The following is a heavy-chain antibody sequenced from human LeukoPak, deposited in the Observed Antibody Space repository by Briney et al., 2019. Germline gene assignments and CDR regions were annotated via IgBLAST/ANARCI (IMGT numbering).Heavy chain of an antibody. CDR1: GFTFGSYA. D-gene: IGHD5-18*01. V-gene: IGHV3-23*01. CDR2: IFGSGGSP. CDR3: GKTTVGYSSGQKPAWPVDY. J-gene: IGHJ4*02. Sequence: GESLRLSCEASGFTFGSYAMYWVRQAPGKRLEWVAGIFGSGGSPHYADSVKGRFTISRDDSQNTVYLHINSLRAEDTAVYYCGKTTVGYSSGQKPAWPVDYWGQGTLVTVSS.